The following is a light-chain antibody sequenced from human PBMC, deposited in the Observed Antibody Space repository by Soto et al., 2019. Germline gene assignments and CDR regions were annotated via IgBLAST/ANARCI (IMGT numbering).Light chain of an antibody. CDR1: QSISDW. CDR3: QQYNSSPLT. V-gene: IGKV1-5*01. CDR2: DAS. J-gene: IGKJ4*01. Sequence: DIQMTQSPSTLSASVGDRVTITCRANQSISDWLAWYQQKPGKAPNLLIYDASNLESGVPSRFSGSGSGTEFTPTISSLQPDDFAAYYCQQYNSSPLTFGGGTKMDIK.